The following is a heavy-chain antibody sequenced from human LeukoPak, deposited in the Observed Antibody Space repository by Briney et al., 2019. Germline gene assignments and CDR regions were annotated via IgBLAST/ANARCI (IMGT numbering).Heavy chain of an antibody. J-gene: IGHJ3*02. CDR2: MKQNCGIT. CDR1: GYTFTIYD. V-gene: IGHV1-8*01. CDR3: ASSSSGGRGACDI. D-gene: IGHD6-19*01. Sequence: AAVKVSCKASGYTFTIYDINWVRQAPAQGLEWMGWMKQNCGITGYAQKFQGRVTMTRNTSISTAYMGLRSLRSEDTAVYYCASSSSGGRGACDIWGQGTMVTVSS.